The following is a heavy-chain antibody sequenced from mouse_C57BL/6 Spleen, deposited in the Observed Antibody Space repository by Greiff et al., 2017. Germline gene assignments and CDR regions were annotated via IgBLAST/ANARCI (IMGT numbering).Heavy chain of an antibody. CDR2: ISSGGDYI. CDR3: TRADYYGSSRYAMDY. V-gene: IGHV5-9-1*02. CDR1: GFTFSSYA. D-gene: IGHD1-1*01. J-gene: IGHJ4*01. Sequence: EVQVVESGEGLVKPGGSLKLSCAASGFTFSSYAMSWVRQTPEKRLEWVAYISSGGDYIYYADTVKGRFTISRDNARNTLYLQMSSLKSEDTAMYYCTRADYYGSSRYAMDYWGQGTSVTVSS.